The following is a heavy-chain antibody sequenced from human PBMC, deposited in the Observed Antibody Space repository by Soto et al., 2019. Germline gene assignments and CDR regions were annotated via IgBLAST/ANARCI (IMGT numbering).Heavy chain of an antibody. CDR1: GYTFTSYG. CDR3: ARGDDRDFWSGYYTGVGAYFDY. J-gene: IGHJ4*02. V-gene: IGHV1-18*01. Sequence: ASVKVSCKASGYTFTSYGISWVRQAPGQGLEWMGWISAYNGNTNYAQKLQGRVTMTTDTSTSTAYMELRSLRSDDTAVYYCARGDDRDFWSGYYTGVGAYFDYWGQGTLVTVSS. CDR2: ISAYNGNT. D-gene: IGHD3-3*01.